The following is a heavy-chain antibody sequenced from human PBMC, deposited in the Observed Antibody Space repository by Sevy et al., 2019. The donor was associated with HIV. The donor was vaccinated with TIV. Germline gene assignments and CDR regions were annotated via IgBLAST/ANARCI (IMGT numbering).Heavy chain of an antibody. J-gene: IGHJ6*02. CDR3: AREVTRHLLTGYRVGYYYYGMDV. CDR1: GFTFSSYW. Sequence: GESLKISCAASGFTFSSYWMSWVRQAPGKGLEWVANIKQDGSEKYYVDSVKGRVTISRDNAKNSLYLQMNSLRAEDTAVYYCAREVTRHLLTGYRVGYYYYGMDVWGQGTTVTVSS. CDR2: IKQDGSEK. D-gene: IGHD3-9*01. V-gene: IGHV3-7*01.